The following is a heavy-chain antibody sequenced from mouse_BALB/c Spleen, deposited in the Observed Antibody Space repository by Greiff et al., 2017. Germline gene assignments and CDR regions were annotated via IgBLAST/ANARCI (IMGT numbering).Heavy chain of an antibody. D-gene: IGHD2-10*02. Sequence: EVKLQESGPELVKPGASVKMSCKASGYTFTSYVMHWVKQKPGQGLEWIGYINPYNDGTKYNEKFKGKATLTSDKSSSTAYMELSSLTSEDSAVYYCAREYGNYWFAYWGQGTLVTVSA. CDR3: AREYGNYWFAY. V-gene: IGHV1-14*01. J-gene: IGHJ3*01. CDR1: GYTFTSYV. CDR2: INPYNDGT.